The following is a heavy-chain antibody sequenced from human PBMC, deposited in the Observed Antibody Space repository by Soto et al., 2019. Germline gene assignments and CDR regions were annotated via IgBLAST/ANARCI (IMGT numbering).Heavy chain of an antibody. CDR1: GFTFSSYA. CDR2: ISGSGGST. Sequence: EVQLLESGGGLVQPGGSLRLSCAASGFTFSSYAMSWVRQAPGKGLEWVSAISGSGGSTYYADSVKGRFTISRDNSKNSLYLQMNSLRAEDTAVYYCANALRLFLWYYWGQGTLVTVSS. CDR3: ANALRLFLWYY. J-gene: IGHJ4*02. D-gene: IGHD5-12*01. V-gene: IGHV3-23*01.